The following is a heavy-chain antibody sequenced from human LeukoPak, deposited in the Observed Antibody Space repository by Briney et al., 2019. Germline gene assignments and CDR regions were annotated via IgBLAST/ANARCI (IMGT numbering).Heavy chain of an antibody. CDR2: TSGPGGSR. CDR3: AKKVGLVSAPLYYLDL. V-gene: IGHV3-23*01. CDR1: GFTFSSYA. Sequence: GGSLRLSCAASGFTFSSYAMSWVRQAPGKGLEWVSATSGPGGSRDYADSVKGWFTISRDNSKNTLYLQMNSLRAEDTAIYYCAKKVGLVSAPLYYLDLWGQGTLVTVSS. D-gene: IGHD6-6*01. J-gene: IGHJ4*02.